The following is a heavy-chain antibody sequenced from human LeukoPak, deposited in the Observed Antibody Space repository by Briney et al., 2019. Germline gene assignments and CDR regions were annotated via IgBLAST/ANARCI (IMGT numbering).Heavy chain of an antibody. V-gene: IGHV1-69*13. Sequence: ASVKVSCKASGGTFSSYAISWVRQAPGQGLEWMGGIIPIFGTANYAQKFQGRVTITADESASTAYMELSSLRSEDTAVYYCARGRTYYDFWSGYLYLDYWGRGTLVTVSS. D-gene: IGHD3-3*01. CDR2: IIPIFGTA. J-gene: IGHJ4*02. CDR3: ARGRTYYDFWSGYLYLDY. CDR1: GGTFSSYA.